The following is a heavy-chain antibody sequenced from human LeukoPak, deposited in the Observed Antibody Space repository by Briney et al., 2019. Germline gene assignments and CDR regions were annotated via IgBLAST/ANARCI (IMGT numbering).Heavy chain of an antibody. J-gene: IGHJ6*03. Sequence: GASVKVSCKASGYTFISYDINWVRQATGQGLEWMGWMNPNSGDTGYAQKFQGRITMTRNTPISTAYMELSSLRSEDTAVYYCARGGGGYSGYGGYYYYMDVWGKGTTVTVSS. CDR1: GYTFISYD. D-gene: IGHD5-12*01. V-gene: IGHV1-8*01. CDR2: MNPNSGDT. CDR3: ARGGGGYSGYGGYYYYMDV.